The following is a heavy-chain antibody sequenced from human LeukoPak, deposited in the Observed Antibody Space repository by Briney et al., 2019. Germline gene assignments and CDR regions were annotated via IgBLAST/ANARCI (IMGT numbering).Heavy chain of an antibody. CDR2: IYYSGST. J-gene: IGHJ6*03. D-gene: IGHD5-18*01. CDR3: ARDLGGYSDGSYYYYMDV. CDR1: GGSISSYY. Sequence: SETLSLTCTVSGGSISSYYWSWIRQPPGKGLEWIGYIYYSGSTNYNPSLKSRVTISVDTSKNQFSLKLTSVTAADTAVYYCARDLGGYSDGSYYYYMDVWGKGTTVTVSS. V-gene: IGHV4-59*12.